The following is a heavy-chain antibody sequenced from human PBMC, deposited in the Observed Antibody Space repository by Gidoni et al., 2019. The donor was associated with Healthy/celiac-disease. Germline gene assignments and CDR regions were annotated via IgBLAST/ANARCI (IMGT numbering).Heavy chain of an antibody. CDR3: AKDDPDSSSWGIDY. J-gene: IGHJ4*02. D-gene: IGHD6-13*01. CDR2: ISYDGSNK. Sequence: QVQLVESGGGVVQPGRSLRLSCAASGFTFSSYGMHWVRQAPGKGLEWVAVISYDGSNKYYADSVKGRFTISRDNSKNTLYLQMNSLRAEDTAVYYCAKDDPDSSSWGIDYWGQGTLVTVSS. CDR1: GFTFSSYG. V-gene: IGHV3-30*18.